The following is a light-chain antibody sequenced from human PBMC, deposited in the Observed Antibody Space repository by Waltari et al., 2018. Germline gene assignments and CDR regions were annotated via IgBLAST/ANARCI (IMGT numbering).Light chain of an antibody. CDR2: RSD. CDR3: AAWDDSLHGHWV. J-gene: IGLJ3*02. Sequence: QSVLTQPPSASGTPGQRVTISCTGSSSTIGGKLVTWYQQLPGKAPTLLIYRSDLRPSGVPDRFSGSKSGTSASLAISGLQSADEGDYYCAAWDDSLHGHWVFGGGTKVTVL. CDR1: SSTIGGKL. V-gene: IGLV1-44*01.